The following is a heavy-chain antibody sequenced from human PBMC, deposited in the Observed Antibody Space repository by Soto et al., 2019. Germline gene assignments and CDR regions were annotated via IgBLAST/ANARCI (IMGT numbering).Heavy chain of an antibody. CDR2: IYYSGRT. CDR3: ARQRTTVVTQAYFDH. CDR1: GESISSSSYY. J-gene: IGHJ4*02. D-gene: IGHD2-21*02. Sequence: LGTLSLTCIVSGESISSSSYYWGWIRQPPGKGLEWIGSIYYSGRTYYNPSFKSRVTISIDTSKNQFSLKLSSVTATDTAVYYCARQRTTVVTQAYFDHWGQGALVTVSS. V-gene: IGHV4-39*01.